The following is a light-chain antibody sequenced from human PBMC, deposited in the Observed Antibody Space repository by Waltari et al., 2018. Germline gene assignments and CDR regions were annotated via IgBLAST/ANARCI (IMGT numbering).Light chain of an antibody. J-gene: IGLJ3*02. CDR2: ISN. CDR1: SPNSGAGFD. V-gene: IGLV1-40*01. Sequence: QSVLTQPPSVSGAPGQRVTISCTGSSPNSGAGFDVPRYQQVPGTAPKLLLSISNTRASGVPERFSGSTSGNSASLAIAGLQAEDEADYYCQSHDINLSSWVFGGGTKLTVL. CDR3: QSHDINLSSWV.